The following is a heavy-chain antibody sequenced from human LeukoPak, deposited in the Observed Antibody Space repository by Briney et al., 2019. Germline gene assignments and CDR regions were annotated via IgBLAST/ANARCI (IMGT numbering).Heavy chain of an antibody. V-gene: IGHV4-34*01. D-gene: IGHD2-2*01. CDR3: ARVRTNSIVVVPAAKSYFDY. Sequence: PSETLSLTCAVYGGSFSGYYGSWIRQPPGKGLEWIGYIYYSGSTNYNPSLKSRVTISVDTSKNQFSLKLSSVTAADTAVYYCARVRTNSIVVVPAAKSYFDYWGQGTLVTVSS. J-gene: IGHJ4*02. CDR1: GGSFSGYY. CDR2: IYYSGST.